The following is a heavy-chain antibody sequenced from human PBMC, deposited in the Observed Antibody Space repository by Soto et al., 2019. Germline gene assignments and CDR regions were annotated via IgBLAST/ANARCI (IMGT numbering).Heavy chain of an antibody. J-gene: IGHJ6*02. CDR1: GFTFSSYA. V-gene: IGHV3-30-3*01. Sequence: QVQLVESGGGVVQPGRSLRLSCAASGFTFSSYAMHWVRQAPGKGLEWVAVISYDGSNKYYADSVKGRFTISRDNSKNTLYLQMNSLRAEATAVYYCARDRRGENYYYGMDVWGQGTTVTVSS. D-gene: IGHD3-10*01. CDR2: ISYDGSNK. CDR3: ARDRRGENYYYGMDV.